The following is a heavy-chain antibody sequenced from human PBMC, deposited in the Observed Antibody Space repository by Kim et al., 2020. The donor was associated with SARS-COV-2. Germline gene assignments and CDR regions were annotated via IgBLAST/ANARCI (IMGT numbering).Heavy chain of an antibody. V-gene: IGHV1-2*06. CDR2: VNPHTGAT. CDR3: ARGTSRMNMLRVGLVF. Sequence: ASVKVSCKATGDTFSDYYIHWVRQAPGQGLEWVGRVNPHTGATNYAPKFQGRVTFIRDTSITTAFMEVKGLPSEDTAVYFCARGTSRMNMLRVGLVFWGQ. CDR1: GDTFSDYY. D-gene: IGHD3-10*01. J-gene: IGHJ1*01.